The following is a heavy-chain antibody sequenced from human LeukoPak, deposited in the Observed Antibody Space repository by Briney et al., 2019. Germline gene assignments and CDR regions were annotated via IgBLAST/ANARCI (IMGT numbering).Heavy chain of an antibody. CDR1: GYTFTSYY. CDR3: ARGPITMIVVNWFDP. D-gene: IGHD3-22*01. Sequence: ASVKVSCKASGYTFTSYYMHWVRQAPGQGLEWMGIINPSGGSTSYAQKFQGRVTMTRDTSTSTVYMELSSLRSEETAVYYCARGPITMIVVNWFDPWGQGTLVTVPS. CDR2: INPSGGST. J-gene: IGHJ5*02. V-gene: IGHV1-46*03.